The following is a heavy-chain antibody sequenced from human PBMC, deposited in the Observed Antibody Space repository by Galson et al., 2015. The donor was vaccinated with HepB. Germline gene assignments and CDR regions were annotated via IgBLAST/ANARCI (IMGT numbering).Heavy chain of an antibody. CDR3: ARDQYYYDSSGYHNWFDP. J-gene: IGHJ5*02. D-gene: IGHD3-22*01. V-gene: IGHV1-3*01. CDR2: INAGNGNT. Sequence: SVKVSCKASGYTFTSYAMHWVRQAPGQRLEWMGWINAGNGNTEYSQKFQGRVTITRDTSASTAYMGLSSLRSEDTAVYYCARDQYYYDSSGYHNWFDPWGQGTLVTVSS. CDR1: GYTFTSYA.